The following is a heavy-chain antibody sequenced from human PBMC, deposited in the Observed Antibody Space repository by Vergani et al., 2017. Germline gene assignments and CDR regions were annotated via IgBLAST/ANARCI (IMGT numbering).Heavy chain of an antibody. D-gene: IGHD6-19*01. CDR1: GGSISSGSYY. J-gene: IGHJ5*02. Sequence: QVQLQESGPGLVKPSQTLSLTCTFSGGSISSGSYYWSWIRQPAGKGLEWIGRIYTSGSTNYNPSLKSRVTMSVDTSKNQFSLKLSSVTAADTAVYYCARDLKYSSGWNNWFDPWGQGTLVTVSS. CDR3: ARDLKYSSGWNNWFDP. V-gene: IGHV4-61*02. CDR2: IYTSGST.